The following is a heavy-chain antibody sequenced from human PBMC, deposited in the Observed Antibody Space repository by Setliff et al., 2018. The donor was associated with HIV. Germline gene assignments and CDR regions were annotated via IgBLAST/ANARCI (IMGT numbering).Heavy chain of an antibody. CDR3: ARLGSGWSDSYYYAMDV. CDR1: GYTFPTYG. D-gene: IGHD6-19*01. J-gene: IGHJ6*02. CDR2: ISPYNGHT. V-gene: IGHV1-18*01. Sequence: GASVKVSCKASGYTFPTYGISWVRQAPGHGLEWMGWISPYNGHTNYAQNFQGRVTMTTDTSTSRAYMELRSLRSDDTAAYFCARLGSGWSDSYYYAMDVWGQGTTVTVSS.